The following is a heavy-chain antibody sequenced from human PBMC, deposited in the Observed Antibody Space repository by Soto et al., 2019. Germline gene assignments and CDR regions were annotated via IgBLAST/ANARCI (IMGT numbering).Heavy chain of an antibody. Sequence: SLRLSCAASGFTFSSYGMHWVRQAPGKGLEWVAVIWYDGSNKYYADSVKGRFAISRDNSKNTRYLQMNSLRAEDTAVYYCARERASMANCLSQLVKGGQDALV. CDR1: GFTFSSYG. CDR3: ARERASMANCLSQLVK. J-gene: IGHJ1*01. D-gene: IGHD6-19*01. CDR2: IWYDGSNK. V-gene: IGHV3-33*01.